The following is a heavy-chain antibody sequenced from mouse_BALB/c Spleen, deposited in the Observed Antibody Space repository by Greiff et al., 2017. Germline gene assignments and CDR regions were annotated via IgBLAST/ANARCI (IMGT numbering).Heavy chain of an antibody. CDR2: IHPGGGYT. CDR1: GYTFTNYW. J-gene: IGHJ4*01. Sequence: LVESGAELVRPGTSVKISCKASGYTFTNYWLGWVKQRPGHGLEWIGDIHPGGGYTNYNEKFKGKATLTADTSSSTAYMQLSSLTSEDSAVYFCARRYYYAMDYWGQGTSVTVSS. CDR3: ARRYYYAMDY. V-gene: IGHV1-63*02. D-gene: IGHD1-1*02.